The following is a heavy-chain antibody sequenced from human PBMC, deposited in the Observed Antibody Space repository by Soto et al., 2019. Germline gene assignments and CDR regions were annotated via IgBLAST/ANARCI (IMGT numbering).Heavy chain of an antibody. J-gene: IGHJ5*02. CDR1: GFTFSSYG. Sequence: GGSLRLSCAASGFTFSSYGMHWVRQAPGKGLEWVAVIWYDGSNKYYADSVKGRFTISRDNSKNTLYLQMNSLRAEDTAVYYCAKDFLPGPFDPWGQGTLVTVSS. CDR3: AKDFLPGPFDP. CDR2: IWYDGSNK. V-gene: IGHV3-33*06.